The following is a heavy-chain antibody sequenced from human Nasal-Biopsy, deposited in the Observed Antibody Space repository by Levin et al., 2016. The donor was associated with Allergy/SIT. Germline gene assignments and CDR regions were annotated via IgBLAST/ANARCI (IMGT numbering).Heavy chain of an antibody. J-gene: IGHJ4*02. CDR1: GVSMSDSVYY. D-gene: IGHD5-18*01. V-gene: IGHV4-39*01. Sequence: SETLSLTCTVSGVSMSDSVYYWGWVRQPLGKRLEWVATIYKSGDTYSHPSLKSRVTISVDTSKNQFSLNLRSATAADTAVYYCAAGWYYLDDSGYYPNSWGQGTLVTVSS. CDR3: AAGWYYLDDSGYYPNS. CDR2: IYKSGDT.